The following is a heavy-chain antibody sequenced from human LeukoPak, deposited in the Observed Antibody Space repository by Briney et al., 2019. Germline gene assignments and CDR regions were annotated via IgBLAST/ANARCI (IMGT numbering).Heavy chain of an antibody. V-gene: IGHV1-18*01. J-gene: IGHJ4*02. CDR1: GYTFTSYG. D-gene: IGHD3-10*01. CDR3: ARVRRMYYGSGTQEDY. CDR2: ISAYNGNT. Sequence: GASVKVSCKASGYTFTSYGISWVRQAPGQGLEWMGWISAYNGNTNYAQKLQGRVTMTTDTSTSTAYMELRSLRSDDTAVYYCARVRRMYYGSGTQEDYWGQGTLVTVSS.